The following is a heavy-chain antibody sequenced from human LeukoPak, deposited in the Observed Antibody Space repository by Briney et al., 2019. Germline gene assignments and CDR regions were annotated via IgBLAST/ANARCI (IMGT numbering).Heavy chain of an antibody. CDR3: ARVKDDCGGDCYSMFDY. J-gene: IGHJ4*02. Sequence: SVKVSCKASGGTFSSYAISWVRQAPGQGLEWMGGIIPIFGTANYAQKFQGRVTITADESTSTAYMELSSLRSGDTAVYYCARVKDDCGGDCYSMFDYWGQGTLVTVSS. V-gene: IGHV1-69*01. D-gene: IGHD2-21*02. CDR2: IIPIFGTA. CDR1: GGTFSSYA.